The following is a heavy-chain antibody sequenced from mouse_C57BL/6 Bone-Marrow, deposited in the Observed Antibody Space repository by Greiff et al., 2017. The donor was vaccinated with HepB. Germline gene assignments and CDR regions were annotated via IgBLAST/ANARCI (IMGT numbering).Heavy chain of an antibody. D-gene: IGHD2-4*01. Sequence: VQLQQSGAELVRPGASVKLSCTASGFNIKDDYMHWVKQRPEQGLEWIGWIDPENGDTEYASKFQGKATITADTSSNTAYLQLSSLTSEDTAVYYCTKYDCDADWFAYWGQGTLVTVSA. CDR1: GFNIKDDY. CDR2: IDPENGDT. V-gene: IGHV14-4*01. J-gene: IGHJ3*01. CDR3: TKYDCDADWFAY.